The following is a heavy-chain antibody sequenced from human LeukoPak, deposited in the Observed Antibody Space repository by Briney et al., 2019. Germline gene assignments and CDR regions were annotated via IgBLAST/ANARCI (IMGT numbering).Heavy chain of an antibody. D-gene: IGHD2-15*01. J-gene: IGHJ4*02. Sequence: GGSERLSCAASGFTFSSYYMTGVRQAPGKGLVCVSTITSRGGSTYYARAVQGHHHISRDNSKNTLYLQMMSLRAEDTAVYYCARYCSGVNCYSGVDFWAQSTLVTVSS. CDR2: ITSRGGST. CDR3: ARYCSGVNCYSGVDF. CDR1: GFTFSSYY. V-gene: IGHV3-23*01.